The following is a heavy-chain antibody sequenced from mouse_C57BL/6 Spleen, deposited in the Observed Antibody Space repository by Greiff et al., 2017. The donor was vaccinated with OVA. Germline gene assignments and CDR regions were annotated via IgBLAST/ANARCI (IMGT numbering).Heavy chain of an antibody. CDR2: ISDGGSYT. Sequence: EVKLMESGGGLVKPGGSLKLSCAASGFTFSSYAMSWVRQTPEKRLEWVATISDGGSYTYYPDNVKGRFTISRDNAKNNLYLQMSHLKSEDTAMYYCAREGGDGYNYAMDYWGQGTSVTVSS. D-gene: IGHD2-3*01. J-gene: IGHJ4*01. V-gene: IGHV5-4*01. CDR1: GFTFSSYA. CDR3: AREGGDGYNYAMDY.